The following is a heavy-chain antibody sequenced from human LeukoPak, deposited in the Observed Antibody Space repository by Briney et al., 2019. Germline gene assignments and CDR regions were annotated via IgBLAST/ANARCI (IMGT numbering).Heavy chain of an antibody. V-gene: IGHV4-34*01. CDR2: VSQSGGA. Sequence: PSETLSLTCAVSGGSFSGYHWTWIRQTPGKGLEWIGEVSQSGGASYNPSLKSRVTISVETSKNLSSLKLNSVTAADTAMYYCAGSYGGNAFGPFDIWGQGTTVIVSS. J-gene: IGHJ3*02. CDR3: AGSYGGNAFGPFDI. CDR1: GGSFSGYH. D-gene: IGHD4-23*01.